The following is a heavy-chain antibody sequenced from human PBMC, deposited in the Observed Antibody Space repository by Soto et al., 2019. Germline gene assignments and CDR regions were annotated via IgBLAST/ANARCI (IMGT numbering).Heavy chain of an antibody. Sequence: QVQLVESGGGVVQPGRSLRLSCAASGFTFSNFGMHWVRQAPGKGLQWVAVIWYDGSNKYYADAARGRFTISRDNSKSTLFLQMNSLRAEDTAVYYCAREHQSNSAMGLDHWGQGTLVSVSS. J-gene: IGHJ4*02. CDR3: AREHQSNSAMGLDH. V-gene: IGHV3-33*01. CDR2: IWYDGSNK. CDR1: GFTFSNFG. D-gene: IGHD1-7*01.